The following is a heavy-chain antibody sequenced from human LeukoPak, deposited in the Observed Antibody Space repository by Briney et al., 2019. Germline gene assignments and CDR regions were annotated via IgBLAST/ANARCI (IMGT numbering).Heavy chain of an antibody. CDR2: INPNSGGT. D-gene: IGHD3-16*01. CDR3: ARSSGTTFGLSDY. CDR1: GYTYTVYY. Sequence: ASVKVSCRACGYTYTVYYMHWVRQPPGQGREGMGWINPNSGGTDYAQKFQGRVTMTRDTSTSTAYMELNSLRSDDTAVYYCARSSGTTFGLSDYWGQGTLVTVSS. J-gene: IGHJ4*02. V-gene: IGHV1-2*02.